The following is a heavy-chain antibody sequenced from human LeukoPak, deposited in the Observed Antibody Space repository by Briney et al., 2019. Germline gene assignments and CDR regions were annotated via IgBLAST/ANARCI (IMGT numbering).Heavy chain of an antibody. V-gene: IGHV3-30*02. CDR1: GFSVSSNC. CDR2: IRNDGSNK. CDR3: AKDSRAYCSSTSCYPNFDY. J-gene: IGHJ4*02. Sequence: GGSLRLSCAASGFSVSSNCMSWVRQVQGEGLEWVAFIRNDGSNKYYADSVKGRFTISRDNSKNTLYLQMNSLRAEDTAVYYWAKDSRAYCSSTSCYPNFDYWGQGTLVTVSS. D-gene: IGHD2-2*01.